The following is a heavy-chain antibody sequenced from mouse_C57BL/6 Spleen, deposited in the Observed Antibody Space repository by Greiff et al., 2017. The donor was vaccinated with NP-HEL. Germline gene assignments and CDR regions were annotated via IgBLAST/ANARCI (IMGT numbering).Heavy chain of an antibody. D-gene: IGHD2-1*01. V-gene: IGHV1-26*01. CDR3: AQFYYGNWIYAMDY. CDR1: GYTFTDYY. Sequence: EVQLQQSGPELVKPGASVKISCKASGYTFTDYYMNWVKQSHGKSLEWIGDINPNNGGTSYNQKFKGKATLTVDKSSSTAYMELRSLTSEDSAVYCCAQFYYGNWIYAMDYWGQGTSVTVSS. J-gene: IGHJ4*01. CDR2: INPNNGGT.